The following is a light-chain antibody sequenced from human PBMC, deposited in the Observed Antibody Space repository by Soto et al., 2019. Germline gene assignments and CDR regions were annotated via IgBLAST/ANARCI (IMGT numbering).Light chain of an antibody. Sequence: DIQMTQSPCSLPASVGDRVTITCRASHDISNYLAWFQKKPGKLPKLLIYTASTLHSGVPSRFSGSGSGTDFTLTSSSLQDEDVANYYCQKYNSAPRTFGQGTTVEIK. CDR3: QKYNSAPRT. J-gene: IGKJ1*01. CDR2: TAS. CDR1: HDISNY. V-gene: IGKV1-27*01.